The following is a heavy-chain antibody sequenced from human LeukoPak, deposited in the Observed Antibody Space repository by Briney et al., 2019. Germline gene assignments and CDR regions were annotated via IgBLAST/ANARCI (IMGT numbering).Heavy chain of an antibody. V-gene: IGHV3-64D*06. Sequence: XGSLRLSCSGSGFTLSNYALHWVRQAPGKGLECISAIGTNGGDTYYADSVKGRFTISRDNSKNTVYLQMSSLRIEDTAVYHCMTRARGPPHYWGQGTLVTVSS. CDR2: IGTNGGDT. J-gene: IGHJ4*02. D-gene: IGHD3-10*01. CDR3: MTRARGPPHY. CDR1: GFTLSNYA.